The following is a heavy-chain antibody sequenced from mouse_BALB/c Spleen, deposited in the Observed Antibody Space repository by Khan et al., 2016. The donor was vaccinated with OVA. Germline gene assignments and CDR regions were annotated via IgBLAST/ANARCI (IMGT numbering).Heavy chain of an antibody. CDR1: GYTFTSYT. J-gene: IGHJ2*01. CDR2: INPRSGYT. V-gene: IGHV1-4*02. CDR3: ARRRGGYYFDY. Sequence: VKLLESGAELARPGASVKMSCKASGYTFTSYTMHWVKQRPGQGLEWIGYINPRSGYTDYNQKFKDKTTLTTDISSSTADMQLSSLTSEDSAVYYCARRRGGYYFDYWGQGTTLTVSS.